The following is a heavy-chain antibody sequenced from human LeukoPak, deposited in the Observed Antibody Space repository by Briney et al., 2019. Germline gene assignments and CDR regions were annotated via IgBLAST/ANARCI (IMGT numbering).Heavy chain of an antibody. Sequence: SETLSPTCAVYGGSFSGYYWSWIRQPPGKGLEWIGEINHSGSTNYNPSLKSRVTISVDTSKNQFSLKLSSVTAADTAVYYCARGGPVGSSLDYWGQGTLVTVSS. J-gene: IGHJ4*02. D-gene: IGHD6-13*01. CDR3: ARGGPVGSSLDY. CDR1: GGSFSGYY. V-gene: IGHV4-34*01. CDR2: INHSGST.